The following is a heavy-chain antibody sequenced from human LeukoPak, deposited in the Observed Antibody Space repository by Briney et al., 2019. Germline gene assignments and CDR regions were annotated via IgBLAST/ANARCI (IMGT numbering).Heavy chain of an antibody. CDR3: ALWSYYYYGLDV. CDR1: GFTFSDRD. CDR2: SRNKAKSHTT. Sequence: GGSLRLSCAASGFTFSDRDMDWVRQAPGKGLEWVGRSRNKAKSHTTEYAASVKGRFTISRDNSNNSVWLQMNSLKTEDTAVYYCALWSYYYYGLDVWGQGTTDTVSS. D-gene: IGHD5-18*01. J-gene: IGHJ6*02. V-gene: IGHV3-72*01.